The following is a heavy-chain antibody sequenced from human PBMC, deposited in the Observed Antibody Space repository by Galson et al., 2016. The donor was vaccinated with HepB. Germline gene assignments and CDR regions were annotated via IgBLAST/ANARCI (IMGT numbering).Heavy chain of an antibody. Sequence: SETLSLTCSVSRGSIRDHSWSWIRQSPGKGLEWIGNLYYSGRINYNSSLKSRVTISVDTSKDQFSLKLNSVTAADTAVYYCARLVPAANSNWFDPWGQGLLVTVSS. V-gene: IGHV4-59*11. CDR3: ARLVPAANSNWFDP. CDR2: LYYSGRI. CDR1: RGSIRDHS. D-gene: IGHD2-2*01. J-gene: IGHJ5*02.